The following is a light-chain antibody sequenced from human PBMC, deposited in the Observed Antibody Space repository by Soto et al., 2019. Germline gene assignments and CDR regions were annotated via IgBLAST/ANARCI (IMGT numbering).Light chain of an antibody. Sequence: EIVLTQSPGTLSLSPGERATLSCRASQSASSSYLAWYQQKPGKAPRLLIYGASSRATGIPDRFSGSGSGTDFTLTISRLEPEDFAVDYCQQYGSSPCTFGQGTKLEIK. CDR2: GAS. V-gene: IGKV3-20*01. CDR3: QQYGSSPCT. CDR1: QSASSSY. J-gene: IGKJ2*02.